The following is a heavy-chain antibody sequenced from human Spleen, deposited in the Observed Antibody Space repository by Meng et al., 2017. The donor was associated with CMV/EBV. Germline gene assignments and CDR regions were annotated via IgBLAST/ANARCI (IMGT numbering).Heavy chain of an antibody. D-gene: IGHD3-3*01. J-gene: IGHJ6*02. CDR1: GFTFSNHW. Sequence: GGSLRLSCAATGFTFSNHWMTWVRQAPGKRLEWVANIKQDGSEKYYGGSVKGRFTISRDNAKNSLYLQMNSLRAEDTAVYYCARDGGYDFWSGYLGYYYGMDVWGQGTTVTVSS. V-gene: IGHV3-7*01. CDR2: IKQDGSEK. CDR3: ARDGGYDFWSGYLGYYYGMDV.